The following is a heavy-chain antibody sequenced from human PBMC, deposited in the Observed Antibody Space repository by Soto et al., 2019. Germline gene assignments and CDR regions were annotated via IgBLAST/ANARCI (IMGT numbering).Heavy chain of an antibody. J-gene: IGHJ4*02. D-gene: IGHD3-9*01. CDR3: ARGPYYDILTGYYLIFDY. V-gene: IGHV1-8*01. CDR1: GYTFTSYD. CDR2: MNPNSGNT. Sequence: GASVKVSCKASGYTFTSYDINWVRQATGQGLEWMGWMNPNSGNTGYAQKFQGRVTMTRNTSISTAYMELSSLRSEDTAVYYCARGPYYDILTGYYLIFDYWGQGTLVTVSS.